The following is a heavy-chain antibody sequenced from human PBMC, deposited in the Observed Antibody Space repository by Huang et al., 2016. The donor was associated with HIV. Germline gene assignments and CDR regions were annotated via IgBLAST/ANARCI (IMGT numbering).Heavy chain of an antibody. Sequence: VQLLESGGGLVQPGGSRRLSCAASGFTFSSYAMSWVRQAPGKGLEWVSTISVSGVSTYHSDSVKGRFTTSRDNSENMLYLQMHTLRAEDTAVYYCAKGEFVGESYFDQWGQGTLVTVSS. D-gene: IGHD3-10*01. CDR3: AKGEFVGESYFDQ. CDR1: GFTFSSYA. V-gene: IGHV3-23*01. J-gene: IGHJ4*02. CDR2: ISVSGVST.